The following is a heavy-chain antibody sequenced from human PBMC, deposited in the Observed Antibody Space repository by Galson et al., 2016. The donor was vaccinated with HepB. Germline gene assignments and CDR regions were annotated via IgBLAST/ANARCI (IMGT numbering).Heavy chain of an antibody. CDR3: ARGPPPDSILGYCSSDSCYGYMDV. CDR1: GGTFSTYS. D-gene: IGHD2-2*01. Sequence: SVKVSCKASGGTFSTYSITWVRQAPGQGLEWMGGIIPFLGTTNYAQKFQGRVTITADESTITTYLDLSSLGYDDTAVYYCARGPPPDSILGYCSSDSCYGYMDVWGKGTTVTVSS. J-gene: IGHJ6*03. V-gene: IGHV1-69*13. CDR2: IIPFLGTT.